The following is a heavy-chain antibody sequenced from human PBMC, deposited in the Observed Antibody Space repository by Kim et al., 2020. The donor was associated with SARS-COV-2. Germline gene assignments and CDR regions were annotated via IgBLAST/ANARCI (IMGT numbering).Heavy chain of an antibody. V-gene: IGHV3-11*05. CDR3: ARDYDSSGYYSAPYYYGMDV. Sequence: RFTISRDNAKNSLYLQMNSLRAEDTAVYYCARDYDSSGYYSAPYYYGMDVWGQGTTVTVSS. D-gene: IGHD3-22*01. J-gene: IGHJ6*02.